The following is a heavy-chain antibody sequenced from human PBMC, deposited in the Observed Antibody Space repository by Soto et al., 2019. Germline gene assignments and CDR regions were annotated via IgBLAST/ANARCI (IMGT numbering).Heavy chain of an antibody. J-gene: IGHJ4*02. CDR1: GYTFNSYG. D-gene: IGHD3-22*01. V-gene: IGHV1-18*01. Sequence: QVQLVQSGAEVKKPGASVKVSCEASGYTFNSYGITWVRQAPGQGLEWIGWISAYNGKTNYAQNLQGTVTMTTDTSTSTAHMELRSLIFDDTAVYFCARRPRDRAPDFSGQGTLVTVSS. CDR3: ARRPRDRAPDF. CDR2: ISAYNGKT.